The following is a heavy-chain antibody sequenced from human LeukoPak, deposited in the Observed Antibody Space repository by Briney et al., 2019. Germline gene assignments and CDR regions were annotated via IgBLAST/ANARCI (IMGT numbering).Heavy chain of an antibody. V-gene: IGHV3-23*01. J-gene: IGHJ4*02. CDR1: GFTFSSYA. D-gene: IGHD3-22*01. CDR2: ISGSGGST. Sequence: GGSLRLSCAASGFTFSSYAMSWVRQAPGKGLEWVSAISGSGGSTYYADSVKGRFTISRGNPKNTLYLQMNSLRAEDTAVYYCAKDLNTMIVVVTSPSFTFDYWGQGTLVTVSS. CDR3: AKDLNTMIVVVTSPSFTFDY.